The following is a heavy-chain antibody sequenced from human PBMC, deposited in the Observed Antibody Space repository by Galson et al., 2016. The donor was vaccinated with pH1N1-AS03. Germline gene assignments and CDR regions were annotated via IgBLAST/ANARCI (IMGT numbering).Heavy chain of an antibody. J-gene: IGHJ4*02. CDR1: GFTFSGYA. Sequence: SLRLSCAASGFTFSGYAMYWVRQAPGKGLEYVSAISGNGVSTYYANSVKGRFTISRDNSKNTLYLQMGSLGAEDMAVYYCARGPVSYSNYWFPPPDYWGQGTLVTVSS. V-gene: IGHV3-64*01. CDR2: ISGNGVST. D-gene: IGHD6-13*01. CDR3: ARGPVSYSNYWFPPPDY.